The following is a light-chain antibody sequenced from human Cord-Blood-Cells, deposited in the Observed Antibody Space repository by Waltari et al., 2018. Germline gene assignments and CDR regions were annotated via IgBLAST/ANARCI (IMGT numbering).Light chain of an antibody. V-gene: IGKV3-20*01. CDR2: GAS. J-gene: IGKJ2*01. CDR3: QQYGSSPLYT. Sequence: EIVLTQSPGTLSLSPGERATLSCRASQSVSSSYLAWYQQKPGQAPRLLIYGASSRATGIPDRFSGSGSGTDCTLTISRLEPEDFAVYYCQQYGSSPLYTCGQGTKLEIK. CDR1: QSVSSSY.